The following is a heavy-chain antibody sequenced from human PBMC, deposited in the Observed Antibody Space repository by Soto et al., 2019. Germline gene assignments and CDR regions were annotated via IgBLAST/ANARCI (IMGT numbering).Heavy chain of an antibody. CDR1: GGSISSYY. CDR3: AREEKSEWKGFDP. V-gene: IGHV4-59*01. CDR2: IYYSGST. Sequence: QVQLQESGPGLVKPSETLSLTCTVSGGSISSYYWSWIRQPPGKGLEWIGYIYYSGSTNYNPSLNSRVTISVDTPKNQCSLKLSSVTAADTAVYYWAREEKSEWKGFDPWGQRTQVPVYS. J-gene: IGHJ5*02. D-gene: IGHD1-1*01.